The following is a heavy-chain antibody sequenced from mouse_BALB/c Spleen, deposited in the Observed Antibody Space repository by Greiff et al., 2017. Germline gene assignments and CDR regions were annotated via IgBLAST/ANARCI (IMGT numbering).Heavy chain of an antibody. Sequence: QVQLQQPGAELVRPGASVKLSCKASGYTFTSYWINWVKQRPGQGLEWIGNIYPSDSYTNYNQKFKDKATLTVDKSSSTAYMQLSSPTSEDSAVYYCTRTVVSPGYFDVWGAGTTVTVSA. CDR1: GYTFTSYW. V-gene: IGHV1-69*02. J-gene: IGHJ1*01. CDR3: TRTVVSPGYFDV. D-gene: IGHD1-1*01. CDR2: IYPSDSYT.